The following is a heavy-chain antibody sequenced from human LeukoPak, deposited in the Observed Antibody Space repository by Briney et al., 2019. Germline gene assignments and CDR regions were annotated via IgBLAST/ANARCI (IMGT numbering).Heavy chain of an antibody. J-gene: IGHJ4*02. CDR1: GGSISSSSYY. Sequence: TPSETLSLTCTVSGGSISSSSYYWGWIRQPPGKGLEWIGSIYYSGSTYYNPSLKSRVTISVDTSKNQFSLKLSSVTAADTAVYYCARLWELRRFDYWGQGTLVTVCS. CDR2: IYYSGST. V-gene: IGHV4-39*01. D-gene: IGHD1-26*01. CDR3: ARLWELRRFDY.